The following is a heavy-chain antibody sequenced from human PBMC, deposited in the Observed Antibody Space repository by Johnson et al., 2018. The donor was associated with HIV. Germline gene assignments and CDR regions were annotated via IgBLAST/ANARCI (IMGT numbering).Heavy chain of an antibody. J-gene: IGHJ3*02. CDR3: GSLGDGHQKGAFEI. D-gene: IGHD5-24*01. CDR2: INHDMSAI. V-gene: IGHV3-7*01. Sequence: VQLVESGGDLVQPGGSLRLSCVGSGFTFSHDWMSWVRQAPEKGPEWVANINHDMSAIHYVDSVKGRFTVSRDNAKMSLFLQMNSLSVEDTAVYFCGSLGDGHQKGAFEIWGHGTRVTVSS. CDR1: GFTFSHDW.